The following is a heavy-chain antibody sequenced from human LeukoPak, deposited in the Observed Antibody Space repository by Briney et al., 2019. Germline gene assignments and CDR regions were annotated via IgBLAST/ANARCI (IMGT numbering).Heavy chain of an antibody. CDR1: GFTFGGYG. J-gene: IGHJ4*02. CDR2: IAYDGSRA. CDR3: TRYNNDHFDY. D-gene: IGHD1-14*01. V-gene: IGHV3-33*01. Sequence: GGSLRLSCAGSGFTFGGYGMHWFRQTPGERLEWVAVIAYDGSRAFYADSVKGRFTISRDNSKNTMSVQMEDLRAEDTAVYYCTRYNNDHFDYWGQGTLVTVSS.